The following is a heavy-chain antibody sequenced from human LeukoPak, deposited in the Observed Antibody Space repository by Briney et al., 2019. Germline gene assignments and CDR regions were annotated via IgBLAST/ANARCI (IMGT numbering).Heavy chain of an antibody. Sequence: PGGSLRLSCAASGFTFSSYAMHWARQAPGKGLEWVAVISYDGSNKYYADSVKGRFTISRDNSKNTLYLQMNSLRAEDTAVYYCAGGLEWTHIAGDYWGQGTLVTVSS. CDR1: GFTFSSYA. V-gene: IGHV3-30-3*01. CDR3: AGGLEWTHIAGDY. CDR2: ISYDGSNK. J-gene: IGHJ4*02. D-gene: IGHD3-3*01.